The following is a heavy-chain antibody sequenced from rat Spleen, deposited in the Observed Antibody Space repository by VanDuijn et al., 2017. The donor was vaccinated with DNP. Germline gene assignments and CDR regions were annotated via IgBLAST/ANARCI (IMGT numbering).Heavy chain of an antibody. V-gene: IGHV5-58*01. CDR3: TKTGGNWVAH. CDR1: GFTFNDFW. D-gene: IGHD1-11*01. J-gene: IGHJ3*01. Sequence: EVQLVETGGGLVQPGRSLKLSCVASGFTFNDFWMYWIRQAPGKGLEWVASINTDGFTTYYPDSVMGRFTTSRDNVQKPVYLQMNSRRSEDTATYYCTKTGGNWVAHWGQGTLVTVSS. CDR2: INTDGFTT.